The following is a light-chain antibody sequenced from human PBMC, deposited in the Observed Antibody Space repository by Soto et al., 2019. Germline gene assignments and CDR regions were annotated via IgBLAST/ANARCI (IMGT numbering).Light chain of an antibody. V-gene: IGKV3-15*01. CDR2: GAS. CDR1: RNINRK. J-gene: IGKJ4*01. Sequence: EIVMTQSPATLSVSAGERATLSCRASRNINRKLAWYQQKPGQAPRLLISGASTRATGIPARFSGSGSGTEFTLTISSVQSEDFAVYYCQQYYDYPPLIFGGGTKVEIK. CDR3: QQYYDYPPLI.